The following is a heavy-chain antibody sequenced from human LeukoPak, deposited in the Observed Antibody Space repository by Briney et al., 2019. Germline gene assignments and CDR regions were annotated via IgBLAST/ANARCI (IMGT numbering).Heavy chain of an antibody. V-gene: IGHV3-23*01. Sequence: GGSLRLSCAASGFTFSSYAMSWVRQAPGKGLEWVSAISGSGGSTYYADFVKGRFTISRDNSKNTLYLQMNSLRAEDTAVYYCATSWGPDTSAFRWGRDGMDVWGQGTTVIVS. CDR2: ISGSGGST. J-gene: IGHJ6*02. CDR3: ATSWGPDTSAFRWGRDGMDV. D-gene: IGHD3-16*01. CDR1: GFTFSSYA.